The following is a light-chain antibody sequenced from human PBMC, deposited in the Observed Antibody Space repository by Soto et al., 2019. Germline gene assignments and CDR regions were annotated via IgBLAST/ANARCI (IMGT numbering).Light chain of an antibody. CDR3: AACNDCRYGYV. CDR1: SSNIGSKT. J-gene: IGLJ1*01. Sequence: QSVLTQPPSTSGTPGQRVTISCSGSSSNIGSKTANWYPHLPGTAPTLLIYSNPQRPSGVPERFSGSKSGPSASLALSGLQSEEEADYTSAACNDCRYGYVFGTGTKVTV. V-gene: IGLV1-44*01. CDR2: SNP.